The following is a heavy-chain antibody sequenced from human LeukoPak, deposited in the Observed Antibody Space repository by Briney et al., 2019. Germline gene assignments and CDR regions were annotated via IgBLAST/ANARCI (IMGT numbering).Heavy chain of an antibody. Sequence: PSETLSLTCAVYGGSFSGYYWSWIRQPPGKGLEWIGEINHSGSTNYNPSLKSRVTISVDTSKNQFSLKLSSVTAADTAVYYCVRVSPPSDTENCGGDCYNDYWGQGTLVTVSS. V-gene: IGHV4-34*01. CDR1: GGSFSGYY. CDR2: INHSGST. CDR3: VRVSPPSDTENCGGDCYNDY. D-gene: IGHD2-21*02. J-gene: IGHJ4*02.